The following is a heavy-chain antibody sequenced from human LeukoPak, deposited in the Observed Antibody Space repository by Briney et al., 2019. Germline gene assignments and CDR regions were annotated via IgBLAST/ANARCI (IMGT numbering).Heavy chain of an antibody. CDR1: AYTFTSYD. Sequence: ASVTVSFKASAYTFTSYDINWVRQATGQGLEWMGWTNPNSGNTGYAQKFQGRVTMTRNTSKSTAYMELSSLRSEDTAVYYCARDIREKWFDPWGQGTLVTVSS. V-gene: IGHV1-8*01. J-gene: IGHJ5*02. CDR2: TNPNSGNT. CDR3: ARDIREKWFDP.